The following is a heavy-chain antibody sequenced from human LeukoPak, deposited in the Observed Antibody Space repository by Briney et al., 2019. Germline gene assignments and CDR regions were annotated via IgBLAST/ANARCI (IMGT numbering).Heavy chain of an antibody. J-gene: IGHJ4*02. CDR1: GFTFSSYA. CDR3: AKVGFTIFGVVTRYYFDY. V-gene: IGHV3-30-3*01. CDR2: ISYDGSNK. D-gene: IGHD3-3*01. Sequence: PGGSLRLSCAASGFTFSSYAMHWVRQAPGKGLEWVAVISYDGSNKYYADSVKGRFTISRDNSKNTLYLQMNSLRAEDTAVYYCAKVGFTIFGVVTRYYFDYWGQGTLVTVSS.